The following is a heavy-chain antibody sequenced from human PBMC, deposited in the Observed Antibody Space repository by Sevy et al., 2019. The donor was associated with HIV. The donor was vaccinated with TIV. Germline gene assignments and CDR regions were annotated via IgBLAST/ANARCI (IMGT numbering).Heavy chain of an antibody. Sequence: GGSLRLSCAASGFTFSSYAMHWVRQAPGKGLEWVAVISYDGSNKYYADSVKGRFTISRDNSKNTLYLQMNSLRAEDTAVYYCARRMMVRGFIIYGDYWGQGTLVTVSS. V-gene: IGHV3-30-3*01. J-gene: IGHJ4*02. CDR3: ARRMMVRGFIIYGDY. CDR2: ISYDGSNK. CDR1: GFTFSSYA. D-gene: IGHD3-10*01.